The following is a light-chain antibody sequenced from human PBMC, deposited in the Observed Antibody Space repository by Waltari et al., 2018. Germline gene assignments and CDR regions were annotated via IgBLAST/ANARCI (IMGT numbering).Light chain of an antibody. CDR2: AAS. CDR3: QQYYSTPPIT. J-gene: IGKJ5*01. CDR1: QGISNS. V-gene: IGKV1-NL1*01. Sequence: DIQMTQSPSSLSASVGDRVTITCRASQGISNSLAWYQQKPGKAPKLLLYAASRLESGVPSRFSVSGSGTDYTLTISSLQPEDFATYYCQQYYSTPPITFGQGTRLEIK.